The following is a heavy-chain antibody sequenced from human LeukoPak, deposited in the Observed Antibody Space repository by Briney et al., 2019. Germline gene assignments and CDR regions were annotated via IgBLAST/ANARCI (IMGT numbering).Heavy chain of an antibody. D-gene: IGHD6-13*01. CDR3: ALRPLPNARIAAAGYGFDP. Sequence: SETLSLTCTVSGGSISSSNWWSWVRQPPGKGLEWIGEIYHSGSTNYNPSLKSRVTISVDKSKNQFSLKLSSVTAADTAVYYCALRPLPNARIAAAGYGFDPWGQGTLVAVSS. J-gene: IGHJ5*02. CDR2: IYHSGST. V-gene: IGHV4-4*02. CDR1: GGSISSSNW.